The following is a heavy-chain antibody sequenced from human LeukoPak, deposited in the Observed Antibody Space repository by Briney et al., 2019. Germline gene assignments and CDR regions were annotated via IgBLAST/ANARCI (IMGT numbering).Heavy chain of an antibody. CDR3: AKGIWSGYSYYFDY. CDR2: IRYDGSNK. D-gene: IGHD3-3*01. V-gene: IGHV3-30*02. CDR1: GFTFSSYG. Sequence: GGSLRLSCAASGFTFSSYGMHWVRQAPGKGLEWVAFIRYDGSNKYYADSVKGRFTTSGDNSKNTPYLQMNSLRAEDTAVYYCAKGIWSGYSYYFDYWGQGTLVTVSS. J-gene: IGHJ4*02.